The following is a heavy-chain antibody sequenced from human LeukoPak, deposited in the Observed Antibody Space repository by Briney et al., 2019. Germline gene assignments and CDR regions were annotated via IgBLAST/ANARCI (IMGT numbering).Heavy chain of an antibody. J-gene: IGHJ6*02. CDR2: IYHSGST. D-gene: IGHD3-10*01. CDR1: GYSISSGYY. V-gene: IGHV4-38-2*02. CDR3: ARGRGSGSSYYYYGMDV. Sequence: SETLSLTCTVSGYSISSGYYWGWIRQPPGKGLEWIGSIYHSGSTYYNPSLKSRVTISVDTSKNQFSLKLSSVTAADTAVYYCARGRGSGSSYYYYGMDVWGQGTTVTVSS.